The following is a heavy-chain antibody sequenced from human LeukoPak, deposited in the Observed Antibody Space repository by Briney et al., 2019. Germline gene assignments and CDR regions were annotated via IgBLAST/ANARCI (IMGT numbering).Heavy chain of an antibody. Sequence: GGSLRLSCEASGFTFSTYTINWVRQAPGKGLEWVSGVVGSGSNTYYADSVKGRFTISRDNSNNTLYPQMNSLRAEDTALYYCAKSHRPEVSGFFESLLSTFVFWGQGILVTVSS. CDR3: AKSHRPEVSGFFESLLSTFVF. J-gene: IGHJ4*02. D-gene: IGHD3-3*01. V-gene: IGHV3-23*01. CDR2: VVGSGSNT. CDR1: GFTFSTYT.